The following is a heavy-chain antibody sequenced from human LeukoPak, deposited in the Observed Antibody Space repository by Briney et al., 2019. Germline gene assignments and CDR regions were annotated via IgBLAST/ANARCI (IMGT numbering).Heavy chain of an antibody. CDR2: IPYDGSNK. Sequence: GGSLRLSCAASGFTFESYALHWVRQAPGKGLEWVAVIPYDGSNKYYADSVKGRFTISRDSSKNMLYVQMNSLRAEDTSVYYCARALTRRDNKARVLPVASVPYFYYYGLDVWGQGTTVIVSS. J-gene: IGHJ6*02. CDR1: GFTFESYA. V-gene: IGHV3-30-3*01. D-gene: IGHD2-2*01. CDR3: ARALTRRDNKARVLPVASVPYFYYYGLDV.